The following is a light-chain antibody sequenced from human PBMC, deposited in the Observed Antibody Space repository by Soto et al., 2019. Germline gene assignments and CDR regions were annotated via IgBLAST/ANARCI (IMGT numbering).Light chain of an antibody. CDR3: QRYGSSPIT. Sequence: EIVLTQSPGTLSLSPGERATLSCRASQNINSRYLAWYQQKPGQAPRLLISGASSRATGIPDRFSGSGSGTDFTLTISRLEPEDSAVYYCQRYGSSPITFGQGTRLEIK. J-gene: IGKJ5*01. V-gene: IGKV3-20*01. CDR1: QNINSRY. CDR2: GAS.